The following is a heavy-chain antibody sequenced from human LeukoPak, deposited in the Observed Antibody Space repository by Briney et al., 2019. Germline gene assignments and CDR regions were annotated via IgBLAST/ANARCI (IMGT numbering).Heavy chain of an antibody. Sequence: GGSLRLSCAASGFTFSSYSMNWVRQAPGKGLEWVSYISSSSSTIYYADSVKGRFTISRDNAKNSLYLQMNSLRAEDTAVYYCARDRDSGWGFYYYYGMDVWGQGTTVTVPS. CDR1: GFTFSSYS. CDR3: ARDRDSGWGFYYYYGMDV. J-gene: IGHJ6*02. CDR2: ISSSSSTI. V-gene: IGHV3-48*04. D-gene: IGHD6-19*01.